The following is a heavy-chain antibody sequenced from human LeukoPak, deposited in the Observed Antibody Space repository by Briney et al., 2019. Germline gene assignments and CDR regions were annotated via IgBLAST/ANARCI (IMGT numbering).Heavy chain of an antibody. Sequence: GASVKVSCKASVYTFTSCDINWVRQVTGQGLEWMGWMNPNSGNTGYGQSFQGRITMTRDISIGTAYMELSNLTSEDTAIYYCTRGSSGRRDNWGQGTLVTVSA. CDR2: MNPNSGNT. CDR1: VYTFTSCD. J-gene: IGHJ4*02. V-gene: IGHV1-8*01. D-gene: IGHD6-19*01. CDR3: TRGSSGRRDN.